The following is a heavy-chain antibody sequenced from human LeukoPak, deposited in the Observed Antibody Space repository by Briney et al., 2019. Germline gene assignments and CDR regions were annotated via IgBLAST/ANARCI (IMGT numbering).Heavy chain of an antibody. CDR3: ASCPFGGSYYRCAFDI. Sequence: SVKVSCKASGGTFSSYAISWVRQAPGQGLEWMGGIIPIFGTANYAQKFQGRVTITTGESTSTAYMELSSLRSEDTAVYYCASCPFGGSYYRCAFDIWGQGTMVTVSS. CDR1: GGTFSSYA. CDR2: IIPIFGTA. V-gene: IGHV1-69*05. J-gene: IGHJ3*02. D-gene: IGHD1-26*01.